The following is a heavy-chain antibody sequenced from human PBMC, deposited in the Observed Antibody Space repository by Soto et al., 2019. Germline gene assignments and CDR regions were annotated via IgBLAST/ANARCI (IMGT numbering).Heavy chain of an antibody. CDR3: ARDFATSWFDP. CDR2: IYYSGST. J-gene: IGHJ5*02. CDR1: GGSVSSGSYY. Sequence: PSETLSLTCTVSGGSVSSGSYYWSWIRQPPGKGLEWIGYIYYSGSTNYNPSLKNRLTISVDTSKNQFSLKLSSVTAADTAVYYCARDFATSWFDPWGLGTLVTVSS. V-gene: IGHV4-61*01. D-gene: IGHD1-1*01.